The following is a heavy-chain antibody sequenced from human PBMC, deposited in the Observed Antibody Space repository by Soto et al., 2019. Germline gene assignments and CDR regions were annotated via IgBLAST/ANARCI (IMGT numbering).Heavy chain of an antibody. CDR1: GGSISSYY. CDR3: ARAWVLRLGEFSFPDWFDP. Sequence: SETLSLTCTVSGGSISSYYWSWIRQPPGKGLEWIGYIYYSGSTNYNPSLKSRVTISVDTSKNQFSLKLSSVTAADTAVYYCARAWVLRLGEFSFPDWFDPWGQGTLVTVST. CDR2: IYYSGST. D-gene: IGHD3-16*02. J-gene: IGHJ5*02. V-gene: IGHV4-59*08.